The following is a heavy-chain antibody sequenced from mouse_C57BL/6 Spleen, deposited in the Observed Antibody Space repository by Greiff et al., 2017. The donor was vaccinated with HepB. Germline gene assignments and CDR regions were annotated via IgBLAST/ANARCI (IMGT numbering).Heavy chain of an antibody. CDR1: GYTFTSYW. V-gene: IGHV1-69*01. D-gene: IGHD1-1*01. Sequence: QVQLKQSGAELVMPGASVKLSCKASGYTFTSYWMHWVKQRPGQGLEWIGEIDPSDSYTNYNQKFKGKSTLTVDKTSSTAYMQLSSLTSEDSAVYYCAIYYYGSSAYWGQGTTLTVSS. J-gene: IGHJ2*01. CDR2: IDPSDSYT. CDR3: AIYYYGSSAY.